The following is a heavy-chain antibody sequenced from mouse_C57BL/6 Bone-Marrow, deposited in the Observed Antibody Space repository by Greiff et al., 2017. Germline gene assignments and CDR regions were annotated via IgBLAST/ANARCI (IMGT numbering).Heavy chain of an antibody. V-gene: IGHV1-66*01. CDR3: ARSDGYPYYYAMDY. D-gene: IGHD2-3*01. J-gene: IGHJ4*01. CDR1: GYSFPSYY. Sequence: VQLQQSGPELVKPGASVKISCKASGYSFPSYYIHWVKQRPGQGLEWIGWIYPGSGNTKYNEKFKGKATLTADTSSSTAYMQLSSLTSEDSAVYYCARSDGYPYYYAMDYWGQGTSGTVSS. CDR2: IYPGSGNT.